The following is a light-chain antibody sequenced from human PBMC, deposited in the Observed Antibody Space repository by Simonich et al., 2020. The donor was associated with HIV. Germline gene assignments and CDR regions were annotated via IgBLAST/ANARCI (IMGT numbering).Light chain of an antibody. CDR1: QSVLYSPNNKNY. V-gene: IGKV4-1*01. J-gene: IGKJ1*01. CDR3: QQYLSIPRT. CDR2: LAS. Sequence: DIVMTQSPDSLAVSLGERATLNCKSSQSVLYSPNNKNYLGWYQQKQGQPPKLLIYLASTRESGVPDRFSGSGSGTDFTLTITNLQAEDVAVYYCQQYLSIPRTFGQGTKVEIK.